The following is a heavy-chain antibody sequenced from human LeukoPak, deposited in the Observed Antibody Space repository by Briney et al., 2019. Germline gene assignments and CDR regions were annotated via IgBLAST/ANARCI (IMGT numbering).Heavy chain of an antibody. CDR2: ISCYNGDT. J-gene: IGHJ4*02. CDR1: GYSFTHHG. Sequence: ASVKVSCKASGYSFTHHGISWVRQAPGQGPEWMGWISCYNGDTNYAQKFQGRVTMTTDTSTTTVYMELSSLRSEDTAVYYCARGGYSYGSYDSSGYYPDYWGQGTLVTVSS. D-gene: IGHD3-22*01. V-gene: IGHV1-18*04. CDR3: ARGGYSYGSYDSSGYYPDY.